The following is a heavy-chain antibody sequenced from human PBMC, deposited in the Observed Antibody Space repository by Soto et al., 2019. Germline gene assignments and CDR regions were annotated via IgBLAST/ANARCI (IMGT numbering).Heavy chain of an antibody. CDR1: GFSLSTSGVG. V-gene: IGHV2-5*02. CDR2: IYWDDDK. J-gene: IGHJ4*02. D-gene: IGHD3-22*01. Sequence: QITLKESGPPLVKPTQTLTLTCTFSGFSLSTSGVGVGWIRQPPGKALEWLALIYWDDDKRYSPSLKSRLTIHKDTSKNQVVLTMTNMDPVDTATYYCAHRGGYYDSSGYYLHDYFDSWGQGTLVTVSS. CDR3: AHRGGYYDSSGYYLHDYFDS.